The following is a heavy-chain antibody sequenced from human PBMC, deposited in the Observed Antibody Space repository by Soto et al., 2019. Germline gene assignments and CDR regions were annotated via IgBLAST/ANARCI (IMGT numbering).Heavy chain of an antibody. CDR3: ADRTGFYY. Sequence: EVQLWESGGGLVQPGGSLRLSCAVSGYTFSSFDMSWVRQAPGKGLEWVSTISGSGGGTNYADSVKGRFTISRDISTFKVFFQMNRLRAEGTAVYYWADRTGFYYLGQGALVTVSS. J-gene: IGHJ4*02. CDR2: ISGSGGGT. V-gene: IGHV3-23*01. CDR1: GYTFSSFD.